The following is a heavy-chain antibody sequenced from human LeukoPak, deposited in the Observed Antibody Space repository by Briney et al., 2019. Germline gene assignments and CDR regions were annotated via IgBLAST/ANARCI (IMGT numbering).Heavy chain of an antibody. CDR3: AVVVTAIPLSYFDY. CDR2: MNPNNGNT. J-gene: IGHJ4*02. D-gene: IGHD2-21*02. Sequence: ASVKVSCKASGYTFTSYDINWVRQATGQGLEWMGWMNPNNGNTGYAQKFQGRVTMTRNTSISTAYMELSSLRPEDTAVYYCAVVVTAIPLSYFDYWGQGALVTVSS. CDR1: GYTFTSYD. V-gene: IGHV1-8*01.